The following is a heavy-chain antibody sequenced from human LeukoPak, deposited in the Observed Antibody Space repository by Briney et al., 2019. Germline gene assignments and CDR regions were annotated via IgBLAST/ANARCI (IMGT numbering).Heavy chain of an antibody. CDR3: ARDLPWFDP. CDR2: ISYDGSNK. Sequence: GRSLRLSCAASGFTFSGYAMHWVRQAPGKGLEWVAVISYDGSNKYYADSVKGRFTVSRDNSKNTLYLQMNSLRAEDTAVYYCARDLPWFDPWGQGTLVTVSS. V-gene: IGHV3-30*04. CDR1: GFTFSGYA. J-gene: IGHJ5*02.